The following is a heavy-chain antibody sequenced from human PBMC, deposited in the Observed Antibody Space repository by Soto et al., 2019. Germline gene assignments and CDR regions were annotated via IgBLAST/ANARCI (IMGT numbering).Heavy chain of an antibody. J-gene: IGHJ6*03. V-gene: IGHV3-66*02. CDR3: ASCYHSSGWTLLYYMDV. Sequence: GGSLRLSCAASGFTDSSNYMSWVGQAPGKGLEWVSVIYSGGSTYYADTVKGRFTISRDNSKNTLYLQMNSLRAQDTVVYYCASCYHSSGWTLLYYMDVWGKGTTVTVSS. CDR2: IYSGGST. CDR1: GFTDSSNY. D-gene: IGHD6-19*01.